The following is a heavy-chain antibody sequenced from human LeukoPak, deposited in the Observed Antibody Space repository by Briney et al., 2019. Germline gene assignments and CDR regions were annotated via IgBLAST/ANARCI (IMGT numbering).Heavy chain of an antibody. CDR2: ISYDGSNK. CDR3: ARDPSYGYYFDY. J-gene: IGHJ4*02. D-gene: IGHD5-18*01. V-gene: IGHV3-30*04. CDR1: GFTFSSYA. Sequence: GGSLRLSCAASGFTFSSYAMHWVRQAPGKGLEWVAVISYDGSNKYYADSVKGLFTISRDNSKNTLYLQMNSLRAEDTAVYYCARDPSYGYYFDYWGQGTLVTVSS.